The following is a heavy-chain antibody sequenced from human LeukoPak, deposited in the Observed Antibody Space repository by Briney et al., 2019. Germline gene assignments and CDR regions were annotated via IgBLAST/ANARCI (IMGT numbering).Heavy chain of an antibody. Sequence: PSETLSLTCAVYGGSFSGYYWSWIRQPPGKGLEWIGEINHSGSTNYNPSLKSRVTISVDTSKNQFSLKLSSVTAADTAVYYCVRGISSTSSNWFDPWGQGTLVTVSS. CDR3: VRGISSTSSNWFDP. V-gene: IGHV4-34*01. CDR1: GGSFSGYY. D-gene: IGHD2-2*01. CDR2: INHSGST. J-gene: IGHJ5*02.